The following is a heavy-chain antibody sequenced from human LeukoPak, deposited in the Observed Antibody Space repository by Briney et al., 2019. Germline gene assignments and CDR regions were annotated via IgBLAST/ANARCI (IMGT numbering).Heavy chain of an antibody. Sequence: GGSLRLSCAASGFTVSSNYMSWVRQAPGKGLEWVSVIYSGGSTYYADSVKSRFTISRDNSKNTLYLQMNSLRAEDTAVYYCARVSGYSGTAFDYWGQGTLVTVSS. CDR2: IYSGGST. J-gene: IGHJ4*02. D-gene: IGHD3-22*01. V-gene: IGHV3-66*01. CDR3: ARVSGYSGTAFDY. CDR1: GFTVSSNY.